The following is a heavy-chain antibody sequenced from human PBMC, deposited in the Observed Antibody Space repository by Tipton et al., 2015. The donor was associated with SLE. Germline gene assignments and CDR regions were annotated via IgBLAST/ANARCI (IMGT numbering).Heavy chain of an antibody. CDR1: GYSISTGYY. V-gene: IGHV4-38-2*01. CDR3: ARLEVQEMGYYYYYLDV. D-gene: IGHD5-24*01. J-gene: IGHJ6*03. CDR2: IYHSGST. Sequence: TLSLTCAVSGYSISTGYYWGWIRQPPGKGLEWSASIYHSGSTYYNPSLKSRVTISVDTSKNQFSLKLSSVTAADTAVYYCARLEVQEMGYYYYYLDVWGKGTTVTVSS.